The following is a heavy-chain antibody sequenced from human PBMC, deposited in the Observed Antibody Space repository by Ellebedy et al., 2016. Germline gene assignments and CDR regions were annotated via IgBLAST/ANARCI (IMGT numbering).Heavy chain of an antibody. CDR1: GFIFSSYG. CDR3: ATSPHYGFDY. J-gene: IGHJ4*02. Sequence: GESLKISXAASGFIFSSYGMHWVRQAPGKGLEWVSYISSSSSTIYYAESVKGRVIISRDNAKNSLYLQMNSLRDEDTAVYYCATSPHYGFDYWGQGTLVTVSS. D-gene: IGHD4-17*01. V-gene: IGHV3-48*02. CDR2: ISSSSSTI.